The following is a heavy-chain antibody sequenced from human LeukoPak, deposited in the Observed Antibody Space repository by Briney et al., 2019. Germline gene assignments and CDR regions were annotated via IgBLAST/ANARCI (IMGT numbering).Heavy chain of an antibody. CDR1: GFTFSSHG. Sequence: GGSLRLSCAASGFTFSSHGMHWVRQAPGKGLEWVSFIRRDGSNQYYAESVKGRLTISRDNSKNTLDLQMGSLRVEDTAVYYCTKAYDSWIGSFYDYWGRGTLVTVSS. CDR2: IRRDGSNQ. D-gene: IGHD3-3*01. J-gene: IGHJ4*02. V-gene: IGHV3-30*02. CDR3: TKAYDSWIGSFYDY.